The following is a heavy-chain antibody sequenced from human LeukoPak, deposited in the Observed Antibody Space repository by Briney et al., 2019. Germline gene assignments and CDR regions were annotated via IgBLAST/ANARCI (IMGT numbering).Heavy chain of an antibody. CDR2: VSVNGGST. D-gene: IGHD2-15*01. V-gene: IGHV3-23*01. CDR1: GFTFSNYA. J-gene: IGHJ3*02. Sequence: GGSLRLSCAASGFTFSNYAMSWVRQTPGKGLEWVSGVSVNGGSTYYADSVKGRFTVSRDNSKNTLYLQMNSLRAEDTALYYCTKRRRIAAFDMGGLGTVVTVSS. CDR3: TKRRRIAAFDM.